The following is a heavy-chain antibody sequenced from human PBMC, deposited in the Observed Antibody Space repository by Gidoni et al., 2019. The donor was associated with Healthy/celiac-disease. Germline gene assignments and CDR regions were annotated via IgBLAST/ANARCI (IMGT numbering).Heavy chain of an antibody. Sequence: QGQLVEPGGGVVQPGGSLRLSCAAAGFTFRSHGMPWVRQAPGKGLEWVAFIRYDGSNKYYADSVKGRFTISRDNSKNTLYLQMNSLRAEDTAVYYCAKGSPSHYIVVVPAAISGGFDYWGQGTLVTVSS. CDR1: GFTFRSHG. V-gene: IGHV3-30*02. D-gene: IGHD2-2*01. CDR3: AKGSPSHYIVVVPAAISGGFDY. J-gene: IGHJ4*02. CDR2: IRYDGSNK.